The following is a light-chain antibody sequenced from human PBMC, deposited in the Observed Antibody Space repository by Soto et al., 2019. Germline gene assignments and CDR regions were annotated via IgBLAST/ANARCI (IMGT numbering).Light chain of an antibody. CDR2: GAS. Sequence: DIQMTQSPSSLSASVGDRVTMTCRASQSINTFLNWYKQEPGRAPKHLIFGASTLQGGVPSRFSGSGSGTIFTLTISNLQPEDFATYYCQQTYKTPTAFGQG. CDR3: QQTYKTPTA. V-gene: IGKV1-39*01. J-gene: IGKJ1*01. CDR1: QSINTF.